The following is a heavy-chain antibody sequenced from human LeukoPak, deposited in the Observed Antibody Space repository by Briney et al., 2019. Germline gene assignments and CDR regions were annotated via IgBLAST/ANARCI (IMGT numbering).Heavy chain of an antibody. Sequence: PGGSLTLSCAASGFTFSFFAMSWVRQVPGKGLDWVSCFSASGGGRYYAESGKGRFTIYRDNSKNTLYLQMNSLRAEDTAVYYCAKSKEVYDYVWGSYRQYYYYYGMDVWGRGTTVTVSS. CDR2: FSASGGGR. J-gene: IGHJ6*02. CDR1: GFTFSFFA. CDR3: AKSKEVYDYVWGSYRQYYYYYGMDV. D-gene: IGHD3-16*02. V-gene: IGHV3-23*01.